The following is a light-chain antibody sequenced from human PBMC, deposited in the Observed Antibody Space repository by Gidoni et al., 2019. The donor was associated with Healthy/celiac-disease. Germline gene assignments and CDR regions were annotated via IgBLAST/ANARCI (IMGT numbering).Light chain of an antibody. CDR2: EVS. CDR1: SSDVGGYNY. V-gene: IGLV2-14*01. J-gene: IGLJ2*01. CDR3: SSYTSSSTLVV. Sequence: QSALTQTASVSWSPGQSFTISCTGTSSDVGGYNYVSWYQQHPGKAPKLLIYEVSNRPSGVSNRFSGSKSGNTASLTSSGLQAEDEADYYCSSYTSSSTLVVFGGGTKLTVL.